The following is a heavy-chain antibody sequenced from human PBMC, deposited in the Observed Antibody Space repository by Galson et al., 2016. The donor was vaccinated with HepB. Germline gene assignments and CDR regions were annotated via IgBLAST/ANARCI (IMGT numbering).Heavy chain of an antibody. Sequence: SLRLSCAASGFTFSSFAIHWVRQAPGKGLEWVAIIKEDGSDKPYVDSGKGRFTISRDNAKNSLYLQMDSLRGEDTAVYYCARGSGYLIDYWGQGTLVTVSS. CDR3: ARGSGYLIDY. J-gene: IGHJ4*02. V-gene: IGHV3-7*04. CDR2: IKEDGSDK. CDR1: GFTFSSFA. D-gene: IGHD5-18*01.